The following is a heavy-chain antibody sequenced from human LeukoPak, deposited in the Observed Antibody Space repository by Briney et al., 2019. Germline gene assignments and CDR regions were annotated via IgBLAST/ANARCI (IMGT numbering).Heavy chain of an antibody. D-gene: IGHD6-19*01. V-gene: IGHV3-23*03. Sequence: GGSLRLSCAASGITFSSHAMNWVRQAPGKGLEWVSVIYSGGSTYYADSVKGRFTISRDNSKNTLYLQMNSLRAEDTAVYYCAKDRITVAGTSGYWGQGTLVTVSS. CDR3: AKDRITVAGTSGY. CDR2: IYSGGST. J-gene: IGHJ4*02. CDR1: GITFSSHA.